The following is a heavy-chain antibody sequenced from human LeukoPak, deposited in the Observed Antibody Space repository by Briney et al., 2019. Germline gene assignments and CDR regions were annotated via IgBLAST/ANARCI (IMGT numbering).Heavy chain of an antibody. J-gene: IGHJ4*02. V-gene: IGHV3-23*01. CDR1: GFTFSSYA. CDR2: ISNSGGST. D-gene: IGHD2-15*01. Sequence: GGSLRLSCVASGFTFSSYAMSWVRQTPGKGLEWVSAISNSGGSTYNADSVKGRFTISRDNSKNTLYLQMNSLRAEDTAVYYCAKRYCSGGSCCPDYRGQGTRVTVSS. CDR3: AKRYCSGGSCCPDY.